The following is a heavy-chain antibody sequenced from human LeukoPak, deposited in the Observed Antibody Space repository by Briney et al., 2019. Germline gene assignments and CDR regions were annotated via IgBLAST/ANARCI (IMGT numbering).Heavy chain of an antibody. V-gene: IGHV1-69*05. CDR2: IIPIFGTA. Sequence: SVKVSCKASGGTFSSYGISWVRQAPGQGLEWMGGIIPIFGTANYAQKFQGRVTMTRDMSTSTVYMELSSLRSEDTAVYYCARDRLELRSNWFDPWGQGTLVTVSS. D-gene: IGHD1-7*01. J-gene: IGHJ5*02. CDR3: ARDRLELRSNWFDP. CDR1: GGTFSSYG.